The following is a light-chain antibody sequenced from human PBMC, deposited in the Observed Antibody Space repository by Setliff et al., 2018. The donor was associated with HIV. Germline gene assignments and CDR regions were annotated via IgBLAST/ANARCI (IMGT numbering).Light chain of an antibody. CDR1: SSDVGTYNY. J-gene: IGLJ1*01. Sequence: QSALTQPRSVSGSPGQSVTISCTGTSSDVGTYNYVSWYQQHPGRAPKLIIYDVTHRPSGVSARFSASKSGNTASLTISGLRAEDEADYYCSSYTTTSILYVFGTGTKVTVL. CDR3: SSYTTTSILYV. V-gene: IGLV2-14*03. CDR2: DVT.